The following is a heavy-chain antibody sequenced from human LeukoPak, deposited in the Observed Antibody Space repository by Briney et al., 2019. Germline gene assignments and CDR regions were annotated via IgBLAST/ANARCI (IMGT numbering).Heavy chain of an antibody. CDR3: AKGSGSYPGDAFDI. CDR1: GFTFSSYA. D-gene: IGHD1-26*01. Sequence: GGSLRLSCAASGFTFSSYAMAWVRQAPGKGLEWVSSVSTDGGPTYYADSVQGRFTVSRDNSKNTLYLQMSSLRAEDTAVYYCAKGSGSYPGDAFDIWGQGTMVTVSS. J-gene: IGHJ3*02. CDR2: VSTDGGPT. V-gene: IGHV3-23*01.